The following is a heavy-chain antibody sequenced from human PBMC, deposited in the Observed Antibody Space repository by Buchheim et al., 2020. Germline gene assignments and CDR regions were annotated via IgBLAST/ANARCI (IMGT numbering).Heavy chain of an antibody. CDR3: ARGLGSGYYTGITD. CDR1: GGTFSSYT. V-gene: IGHV1-69*02. CDR2: IIPIFGVA. J-gene: IGHJ4*02. D-gene: IGHD3-3*01. Sequence: QVQLVQSGAEVKKPGSSVKVSCKSSGGTFSSYTISWVRQAPGQGLEWMGKIIPIFGVAKYAQRFRDRVTITADKSTSTAYMELSSLRSEDTAVYYCARGLGSGYYTGITDWGQGTL.